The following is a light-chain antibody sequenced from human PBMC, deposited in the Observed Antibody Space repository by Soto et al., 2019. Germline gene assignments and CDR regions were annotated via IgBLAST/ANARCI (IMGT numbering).Light chain of an antibody. Sequence: DIQMTQSPSSLSASVGDRVTITCRASQDIRDYLVWYQQRPGKVPTLLIYAASTLQSGVPSRFSGSGYGTEYTLTISSLQSEDVANYYCQKYGGAPYTFGPGTQVDLK. CDR3: QKYGGAPYT. CDR2: AAS. J-gene: IGKJ3*01. V-gene: IGKV1-27*01. CDR1: QDIRDY.